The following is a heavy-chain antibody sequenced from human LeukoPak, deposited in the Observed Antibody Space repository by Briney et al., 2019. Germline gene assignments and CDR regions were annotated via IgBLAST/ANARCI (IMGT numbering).Heavy chain of an antibody. V-gene: IGHV3-30*01. J-gene: IGHJ4*02. D-gene: IGHD3-3*01. CDR2: ISYEGSNK. CDR3: ASPYYDFWSGYQYYFDY. Sequence: PGRSLRLSCAASGFTFSSYAMHWVRQAPGKGLEWVAVISYEGSNKYYADSVKGRFTISRDNSKNTLYLQMNSLRAEDTAVYYCASPYYDFWSGYQYYFDYWGQGTLVTVSS. CDR1: GFTFSSYA.